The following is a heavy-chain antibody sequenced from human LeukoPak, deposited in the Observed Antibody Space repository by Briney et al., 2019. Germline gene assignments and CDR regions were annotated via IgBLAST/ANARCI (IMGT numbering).Heavy chain of an antibody. V-gene: IGHV1-2*02. Sequence: ASVKVSCKASGYTFTDYYMHWVRQAPGQGLEWMGWINPNSGGTNYAQKFQGRVTMTRDTSISTAYMELSRLRSDDTAVYYCARGFPDSSSLDYWGQGTLVTVSS. CDR2: INPNSGGT. J-gene: IGHJ4*02. D-gene: IGHD6-6*01. CDR1: GYTFTDYY. CDR3: ARGFPDSSSLDY.